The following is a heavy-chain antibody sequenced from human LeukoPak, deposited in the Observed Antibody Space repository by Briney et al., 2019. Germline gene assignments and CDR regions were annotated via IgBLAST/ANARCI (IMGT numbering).Heavy chain of an antibody. D-gene: IGHD3-16*02. CDR1: GGSIGTYY. Sequence: SETLSLTCTVSGGSIGTYYWSWIRQSPGKGLEWIGYIYVTGTRYNPYLQSRVTLSVDRSRNEFFLKMSSVTAADTAVYYCARHIGGGIEDVDVWGKGTKVIVSS. V-gene: IGHV4-59*08. CDR3: ARHIGGGIEDVDV. J-gene: IGHJ6*04. CDR2: IYVTGT.